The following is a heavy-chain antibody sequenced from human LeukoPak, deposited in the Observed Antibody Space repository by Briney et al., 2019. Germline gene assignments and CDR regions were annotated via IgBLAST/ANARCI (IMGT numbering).Heavy chain of an antibody. J-gene: IGHJ3*02. CDR2: IRYDGSNK. Sequence: GGSLRLSCAASGFTFSSYGMHWVRQAPGKGLEWVAFIRYDGSNKYYADSVKGRFTISRDNSKNTLYLQMNSLRAEDTAVYYCAKPTIIVSRGRAFDIWGQGTMVTVSS. CDR3: AKPTIIVSRGRAFDI. CDR1: GFTFSSYG. D-gene: IGHD2-15*01. V-gene: IGHV3-30*02.